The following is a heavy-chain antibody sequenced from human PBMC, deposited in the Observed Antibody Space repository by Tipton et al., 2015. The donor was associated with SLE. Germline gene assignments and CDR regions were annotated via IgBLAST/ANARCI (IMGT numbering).Heavy chain of an antibody. CDR3: ARMGDRWYLDL. Sequence: TLSLTCTVSGGSINGGGYYWSWIRQHPGKGLEYIGFIYHSGSTYHNPTLKSRVTISVDTSKNQFSLKLPSVTDADTAVYYCARMGDRWYLDLWGRGTLVTVSS. D-gene: IGHD3-16*01. CDR2: IYHSGST. J-gene: IGHJ2*01. V-gene: IGHV4-31*03. CDR1: GGSINGGGYY.